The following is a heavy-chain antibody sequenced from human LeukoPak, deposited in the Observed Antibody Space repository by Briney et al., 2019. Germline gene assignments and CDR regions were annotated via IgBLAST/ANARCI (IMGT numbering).Heavy chain of an antibody. V-gene: IGHV3-53*04. CDR1: GFTVSSNY. J-gene: IGHJ6*02. CDR3: ARGGDYGSGSYYNHDYYYYGMDV. CDR2: IYSGGST. Sequence: AGGSLRLSCAASGFTVSSNYMSWVRQAPGKGLEWVSVIYSGGSTYYADSVKGRFTISRHNSKNTLYLQMNSLRAEDTAVYYCARGGDYGSGSYYNHDYYYYGMDVWGQGTTVTVSS. D-gene: IGHD3-10*01.